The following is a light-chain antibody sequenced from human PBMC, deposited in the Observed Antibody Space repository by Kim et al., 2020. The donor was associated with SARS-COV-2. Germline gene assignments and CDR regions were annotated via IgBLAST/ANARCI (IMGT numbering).Light chain of an antibody. J-gene: IGKJ1*01. V-gene: IGKV1-8*01. CDR2: AAS. CDR3: QQYSTHPRGT. CDR1: HGISNY. Sequence: AIQMTQSPSSLSASPGDRVTITCRASHGISNYLAWYQQKPAKAPKLLIYAASTLQSGVPSRFSGSGSGTDFTLTIDSLQSEDFATYFCQQYSTHPRGTFGQGTKVDIK.